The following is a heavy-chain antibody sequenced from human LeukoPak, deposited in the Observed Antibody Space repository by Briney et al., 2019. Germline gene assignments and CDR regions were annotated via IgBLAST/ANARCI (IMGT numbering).Heavy chain of an antibody. CDR3: ARETVNWFDP. D-gene: IGHD2-21*02. CDR1: GGTLSSYT. J-gene: IGHJ5*02. Sequence: GASVKVSCKASGGTLSSYTISWVGQGPGQRLEWMGRIIPILGIANYAQKFQGRVTITADKSTSTAYMELSSLRSEDTAVYYCARETVNWFDPWGQGTLVTVSS. V-gene: IGHV1-69*04. CDR2: IIPILGIA.